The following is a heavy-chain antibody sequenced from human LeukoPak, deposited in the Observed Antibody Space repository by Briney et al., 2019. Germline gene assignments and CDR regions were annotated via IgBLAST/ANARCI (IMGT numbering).Heavy chain of an antibody. CDR1: GFTFSTYA. V-gene: IGHV3-23*01. Sequence: GSLRLSCAASGFTFSTYAMSWVRQAPGKGLEWVSAISGSGDRTYQPDSVKGRFTISRDNSKNTLYLQMNSLRAEDTAVYYCAKGKYSSGFFVYWGQGTLVTVSS. D-gene: IGHD6-19*01. CDR3: AKGKYSSGFFVY. CDR2: ISGSGDRT. J-gene: IGHJ4*02.